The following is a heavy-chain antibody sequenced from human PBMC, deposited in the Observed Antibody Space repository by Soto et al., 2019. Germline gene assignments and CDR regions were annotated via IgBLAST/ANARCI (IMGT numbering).Heavy chain of an antibody. CDR2: ISSDGSST. CDR1: GFPFSSYW. V-gene: IGHV3-74*01. Sequence: PGGSLRLSCTASGFPFSSYWMHWVRQAPGKGLVWVSRISSDGSSTSYADSVKGRFTISRDNAKNTLYLQMNSLRAEDTAVYYCERGLGCCGGPGFCGGKGPTVPVSS. D-gene: IGHD2-21*01. CDR3: ERGLGCCGGPGFC. J-gene: IGHJ6*04.